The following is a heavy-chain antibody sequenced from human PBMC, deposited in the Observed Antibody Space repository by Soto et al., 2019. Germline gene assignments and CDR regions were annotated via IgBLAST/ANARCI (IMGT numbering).Heavy chain of an antibody. V-gene: IGHV1-3*01. D-gene: IGHD6-19*01. Sequence: ASVKVSCKASGSTFTSSAIHWVRQDPGQGLEWMGWINAGNGNIKHSQKFQHRVTITRDTSASTAYMELSSLRLEDTAVYYCARDGAVAGDSNFDYWGQGTLVTVSS. CDR3: ARDGAVAGDSNFDY. CDR2: INAGNGNI. J-gene: IGHJ4*02. CDR1: GSTFTSSA.